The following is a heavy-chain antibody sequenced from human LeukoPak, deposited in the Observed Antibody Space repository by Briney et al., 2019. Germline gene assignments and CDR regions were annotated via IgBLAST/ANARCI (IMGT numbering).Heavy chain of an antibody. CDR1: GGSSSGYY. V-gene: IGHV4-34*01. J-gene: IGHJ4*02. CDR3: ARVRPTAGY. D-gene: IGHD4-17*01. Sequence: PSETLSLTCAVYGGSSSGYYWSWIRQPPGKGLEWIGEINHSGSTNYNPSLKSRVTISVDTSKNQFSLKLSSVTAADTAVYYCARVRPTAGYWGQGTLVTVSS. CDR2: INHSGST.